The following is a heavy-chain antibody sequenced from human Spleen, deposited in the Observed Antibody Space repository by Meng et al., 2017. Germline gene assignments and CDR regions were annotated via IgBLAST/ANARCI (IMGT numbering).Heavy chain of an antibody. J-gene: IGHJ4*02. D-gene: IGHD6-19*01. CDR2: IKQDGSEK. CDR1: GFTFSTYW. Sequence: GESLKISCAGSGFTFSTYWMSWVRQAPGKGLEWVANIKQDGSEKYYLDSVKGRFTISRDNAKNSLYLQMNSLRAEDTAVYYCARHPSPWQWLLYFDYWGQGTLVTVSS. CDR3: ARHPSPWQWLLYFDY. V-gene: IGHV3-7*01.